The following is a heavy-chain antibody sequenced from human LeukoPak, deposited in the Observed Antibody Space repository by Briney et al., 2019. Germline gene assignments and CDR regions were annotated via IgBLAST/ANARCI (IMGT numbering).Heavy chain of an antibody. V-gene: IGHV4-31*02. CDR3: ARGSGYYSYYFDY. J-gene: IGHJ4*02. D-gene: IGHD3-22*01. Sequence: LRLSCAASGFTVSSNYMSWVRQHPGKGLEWIGYIYYSGSTYYNPSLKSRVTISVDTSKNQFSLKLSSVTAADTAVYYCARGSGYYSYYFDYWGQGTLVTVSS. CDR1: GFTVSSNY. CDR2: IYYSGST.